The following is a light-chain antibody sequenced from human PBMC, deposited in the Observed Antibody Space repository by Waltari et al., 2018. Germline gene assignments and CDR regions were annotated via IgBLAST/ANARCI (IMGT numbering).Light chain of an antibody. CDR1: SSDVGRYNS. V-gene: IGLV2-14*01. Sequence: QSALTQPASVSGSPGQSITIPCTGSSSDVGRYNSSSWYQPHPGKAPKLMISEVNKRPSGVSNRFSGSKSDNTASLTISGLQAEDEAHYYCTSFTSSSTIVFGGGTKLTVL. J-gene: IGLJ2*01. CDR2: EVN. CDR3: TSFTSSSTIV.